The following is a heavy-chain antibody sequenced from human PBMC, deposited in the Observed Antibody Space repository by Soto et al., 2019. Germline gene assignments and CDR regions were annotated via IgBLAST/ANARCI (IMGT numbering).Heavy chain of an antibody. CDR1: GYTFTGYY. CDR2: INPNSGGT. J-gene: IGHJ5*02. V-gene: IGHV1-2*04. Sequence: ASVKVSCKASGYTFTGYYMHWVRQAPGQGLEWMGWINPNSGGTNYAQKFQGWVTMTRDTSISTAYMELSRLRSDDTAVYYCARVANQYYHSICGSYRYGTCFDPWGQGTLVTVSP. CDR3: ARVANQYYHSICGSYRYGTCFDP. D-gene: IGHD3-16*02.